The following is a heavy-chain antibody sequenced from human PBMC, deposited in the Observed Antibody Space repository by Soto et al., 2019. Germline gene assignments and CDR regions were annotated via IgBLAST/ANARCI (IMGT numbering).Heavy chain of an antibody. CDR2: IDPSDSYT. CDR1: GYSFTIYC. D-gene: IGHD3-3*01. J-gene: IGHJ4*02. V-gene: IGHV5-10-1*01. CDR3: ALGRITIFGVVIIPGGFDY. Sequence: GESLKISCKGSGYSFTIYCISWVRQMPWKGLEWMGRIDPSDSYTNYSPSFQGHVTISADKSISTAYLQWSSLKAPDTAMYYCALGRITIFGVVIIPGGFDYWGQGTLVTVSS.